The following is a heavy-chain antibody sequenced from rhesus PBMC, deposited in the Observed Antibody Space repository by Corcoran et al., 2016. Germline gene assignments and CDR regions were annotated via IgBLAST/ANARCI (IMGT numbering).Heavy chain of an antibody. CDR1: GSSISGAYD. CDR2: SDGSRGST. Sequence: QVQLQESGPGVVKPSETLSLTCAVSGSSISGAYDWSWIGQPPGKGLEWIGYSDGSRGSTNYNQSLKNRVTSSNDTSKTQFSLKLSAVTAADTAVYYCASSYGYFDYWGQGVLVTVSS. D-gene: IGHD3-9*01. CDR3: ASSYGYFDY. J-gene: IGHJ4*01. V-gene: IGHV4-76*01.